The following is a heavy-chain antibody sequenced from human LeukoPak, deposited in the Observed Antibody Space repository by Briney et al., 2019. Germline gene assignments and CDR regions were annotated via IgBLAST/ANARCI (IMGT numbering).Heavy chain of an antibody. CDR1: GGSISSSSYY. D-gene: IGHD4-11*01. J-gene: IGHJ4*02. CDR3: ARLRFYSIHFDY. Sequence: SETLSLTCTVSGGSISSSSYYWGWIRQPPGKGLEWIGSIYYSGSTYYNPSLKSRVTISVDTSKNQFSLKLSSVTAADTAVYYCARLRFYSIHFDYWGQGTLVTVSS. V-gene: IGHV4-39*01. CDR2: IYYSGST.